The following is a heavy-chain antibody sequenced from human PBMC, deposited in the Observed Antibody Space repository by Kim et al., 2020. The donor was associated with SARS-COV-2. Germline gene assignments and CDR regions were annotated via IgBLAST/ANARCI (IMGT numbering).Heavy chain of an antibody. CDR3: ARDGSGSDFRLGGY. CDR1: GYTFTSYA. D-gene: IGHD1-26*01. V-gene: IGHV1-3*01. Sequence: ASVKVSCKASGYTFTSYAMHWVRQAPGQRLEWMGWINAGNGNTKYSQKFQGRVTITRDTSASTAYTELSSLRSEDTAVYYCARDGSGSDFRLGGYWGQGTLVTVSS. CDR2: INAGNGNT. J-gene: IGHJ4*02.